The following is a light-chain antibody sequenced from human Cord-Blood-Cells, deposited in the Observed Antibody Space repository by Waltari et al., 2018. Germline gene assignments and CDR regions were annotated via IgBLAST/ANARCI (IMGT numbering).Light chain of an antibody. CDR1: SSDVGGYNY. J-gene: IGLJ3*02. V-gene: IGLV2-11*01. CDR2: DGS. CDR3: CSYAGSYIWV. Sequence: QSALTQPRSVSGSPGQSVTISCTGTSSDVGGYNYVSWYQQHPGKAPKLMIYDGSKRPSGVPDRFSGSKSGNTASLTISGLQAEDEADYYCCSYAGSYIWVFGGGTKLTVL.